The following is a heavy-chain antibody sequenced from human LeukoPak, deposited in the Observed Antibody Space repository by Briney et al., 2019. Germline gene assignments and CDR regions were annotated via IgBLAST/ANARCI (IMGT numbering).Heavy chain of an antibody. V-gene: IGHV3-9*01. Sequence: GGSLRLSCAASGFTFDDYAMDWVRQAPGKGLEWVSGLSWNSGTIAYADSVEGRFTISRDNAKNSLYLQMNSLRPEDTALYYCARDQTLAVAGTGFDYWGQGTLVTVSS. CDR2: LSWNSGTI. CDR1: GFTFDDYA. CDR3: ARDQTLAVAGTGFDY. J-gene: IGHJ4*02. D-gene: IGHD6-19*01.